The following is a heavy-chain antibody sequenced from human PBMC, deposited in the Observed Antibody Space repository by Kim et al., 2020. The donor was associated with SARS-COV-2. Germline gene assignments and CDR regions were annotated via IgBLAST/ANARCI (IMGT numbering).Heavy chain of an antibody. CDR3: AKDRSSMVEAAINY. V-gene: IGHV3-23*01. D-gene: IGHD2-21*02. J-gene: IGHJ4*02. CDR1: GFTFSTYA. CDR2: INYSGGST. Sequence: GGSLRLSCAASGFTFSTYAMTWVRQAPGKGLEWVSDINYSGGSTYYADSVKGRFTISRDNSKNTLYLQMNSLRAEDTAMYYCAKDRSSMVEAAINYWGQG.